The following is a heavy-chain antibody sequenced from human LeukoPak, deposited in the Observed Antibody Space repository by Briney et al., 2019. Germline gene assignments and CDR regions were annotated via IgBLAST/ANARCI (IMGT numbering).Heavy chain of an antibody. CDR2: ISAYNGNT. J-gene: IGHJ3*02. CDR3: ARGLDSSSWYGYDAFDI. V-gene: IGHV1-18*04. CDR1: GYTFTSYG. Sequence: ASVNVSCKASGYTFTSYGISWVRQAPGQGLEWMGWISAYNGNTNYAQKLQGRVTMTTDTSTSTAYMELRSLRSDDTAVYYCARGLDSSSWYGYDAFDIWGQGTMVTVSS. D-gene: IGHD6-13*01.